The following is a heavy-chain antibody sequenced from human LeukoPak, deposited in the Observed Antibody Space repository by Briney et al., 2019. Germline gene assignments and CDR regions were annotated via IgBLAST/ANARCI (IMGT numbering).Heavy chain of an antibody. Sequence: GGSLRLSRAASGFDLSNYWMTWVRQAPGKGVEWVANIKSDGTEKYYADPLKGRFTIHRINAKNSLYLQMNSRRAQAPAVYYLARAVAAKYDSSGASFAGDYFDCWGLGTLVTISS. CDR1: GFDLSNYW. CDR2: IKSDGTEK. D-gene: IGHD3-22*01. J-gene: IGHJ4*02. V-gene: IGHV3-7*01. CDR3: ARAVAAKYDSSGASFAGDYFDC.